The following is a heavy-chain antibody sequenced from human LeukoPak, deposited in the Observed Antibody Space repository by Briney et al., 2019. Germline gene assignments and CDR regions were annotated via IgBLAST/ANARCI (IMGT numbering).Heavy chain of an antibody. CDR2: IKQDGSDK. V-gene: IGHV3-7*01. CDR3: ARSSAIAYYYMDV. D-gene: IGHD2-2*01. CDR1: GFSFSGYW. Sequence: GGSLRLSCAASGFSFSGYWITWVRQAPGKGLEWVANIKQDGSDKNYVDSVKGRFTISRDNAKNSLYLQMNSLRAKDTAVYYCARSSAIAYYYMDVWGKGTTVTVSS. J-gene: IGHJ6*03.